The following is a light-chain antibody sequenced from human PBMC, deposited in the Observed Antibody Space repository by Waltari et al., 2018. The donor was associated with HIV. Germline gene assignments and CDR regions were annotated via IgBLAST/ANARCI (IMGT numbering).Light chain of an antibody. V-gene: IGKV1-5*03. Sequence: DIRLIQSPSTLSASAGDRVAITCRAGQNVGAFLAWYQQKPGKPPKLLIFQASILEGGVPSRFSGSVSGSDFTRTINGLQSDDFATYYCHQYASFSGTFGQGTKVEL. CDR1: QNVGAF. CDR2: QAS. CDR3: HQYASFSGT. J-gene: IGKJ2*01.